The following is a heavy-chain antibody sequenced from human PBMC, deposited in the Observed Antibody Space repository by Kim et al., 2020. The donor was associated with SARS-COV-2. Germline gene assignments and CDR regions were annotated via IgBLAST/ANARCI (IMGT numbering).Heavy chain of an antibody. Sequence: ASVKVSCKASGYTFTSYAMHWVRQAPGQRLEWMGWINAGNGNTKYSQKFQGRVTITRDTSASTAYMELSSLRSEDTAVYYCARVNSLVGATRGGGFDYWGHGTLVTVSS. CDR3: ARVNSLVGATRGGGFDY. J-gene: IGHJ4*01. CDR2: INAGNGNT. D-gene: IGHD1-26*01. CDR1: GYTFTSYA. V-gene: IGHV1-3*01.